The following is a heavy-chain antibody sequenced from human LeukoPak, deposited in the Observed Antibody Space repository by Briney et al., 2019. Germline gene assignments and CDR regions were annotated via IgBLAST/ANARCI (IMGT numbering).Heavy chain of an antibody. CDR1: GGSFSGYY. CDR2: VDHSGNT. V-gene: IGHV4-34*01. Sequence: PSETLSLTCAVYGGSFSGYYWSWIRQPPGRGLGWIGEVDHSGNTNYSPSVKTRVTISLDTSKTQFSLKLTSVTAADTAVYYCARDSPGYSSGWYDPFGQGTLVTVTS. CDR3: ARDSPGYSSGWYDP. J-gene: IGHJ5*02. D-gene: IGHD6-19*01.